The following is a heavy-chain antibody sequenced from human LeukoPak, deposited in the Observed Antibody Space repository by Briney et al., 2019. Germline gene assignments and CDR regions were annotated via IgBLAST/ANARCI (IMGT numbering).Heavy chain of an antibody. D-gene: IGHD4-17*01. CDR1: GGTFSSYA. V-gene: IGHV1-69*04. CDR3: ARGDDYGDSFDY. CDR2: IIPILGIA. J-gene: IGHJ4*02. Sequence: SVRVSCKASGGTFSSYAISWVRQAPGQGLEWMGRIIPILGIANYAQKFQGRVTITADKSTSTAYMELSSLRSEDTAVYYCARGDDYGDSFDYWGQGTLVTVSS.